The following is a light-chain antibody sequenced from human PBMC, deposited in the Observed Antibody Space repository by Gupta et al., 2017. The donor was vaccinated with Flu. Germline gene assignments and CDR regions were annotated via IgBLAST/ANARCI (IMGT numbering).Light chain of an antibody. CDR3: AAWDDNLNGLV. Sequence: RVTISCSGSSSNIGNDGVNWYQHLPGTAPKLLMYSHNQRPSGVPDRFSGSRSGTSASLDISGLQSEDEADYYCAAWDDNLNGLVFGGGTKLTVL. CDR2: SHN. CDR1: SSNIGNDG. V-gene: IGLV1-44*01. J-gene: IGLJ2*01.